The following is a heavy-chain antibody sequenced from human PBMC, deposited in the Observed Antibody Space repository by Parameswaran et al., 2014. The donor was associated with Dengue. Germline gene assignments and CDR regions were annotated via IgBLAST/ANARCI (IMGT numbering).Heavy chain of an antibody. Sequence: WIRQPQEGLEWIGEINHSGSTNYNPSLKSRVTVSVDTSKNQFSLKLSSVTAADTAVYYCARGQRTIFGVVMPRGMDVWGQGTTVTVSS. V-gene: IGHV4-34*01. D-gene: IGHD3-3*01. J-gene: IGHJ6*02. CDR2: INHSGST. CDR3: ARGQRTIFGVVMPRGMDV.